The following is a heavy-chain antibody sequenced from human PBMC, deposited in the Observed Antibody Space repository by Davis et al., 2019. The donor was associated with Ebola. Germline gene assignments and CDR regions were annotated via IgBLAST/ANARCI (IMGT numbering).Heavy chain of an antibody. CDR1: GFSFSDYY. Sequence: PGGSLRLSCAGSGFSFSDYYITWIRQAPGKGLEWISYISGSSTYTKYADSVKGRFTISRDNAKNSVFLQMNSLRVEDTAMFYCARGSEDSFYYYGMDVWGQGTTVTVSS. V-gene: IGHV3-11*06. J-gene: IGHJ6*02. CDR3: ARGSEDSFYYYGMDV. CDR2: ISGSSTYT.